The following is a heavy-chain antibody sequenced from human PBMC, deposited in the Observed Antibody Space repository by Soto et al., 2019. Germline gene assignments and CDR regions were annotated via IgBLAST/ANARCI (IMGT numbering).Heavy chain of an antibody. CDR3: ARDKITGLFDY. Sequence: PSETLSLTCDVSGGFINNSNWWSWVRQPPGKGLEWIGYIYHSGSTYYNPSLKSRVTISVDRSKNQFSLKLNSVTAADTAVYYCARDKITGLFDYWGQGTLVTVSS. V-gene: IGHV4-4*02. D-gene: IGHD2-8*02. J-gene: IGHJ4*02. CDR1: GGFINNSNW. CDR2: IYHSGST.